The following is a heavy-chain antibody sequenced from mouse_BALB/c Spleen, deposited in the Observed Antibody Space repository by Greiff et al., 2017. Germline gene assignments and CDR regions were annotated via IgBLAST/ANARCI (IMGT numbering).Heavy chain of an antibody. D-gene: IGHD2-3*01. CDR1: GFSLTGYG. J-gene: IGHJ4*01. CDR2: IWGDGST. Sequence: VMLVESGPGLVAPSQSLSITCTVSGFSLTGYGVNWVRQPPGKGLEWLGMIWGDGSTDYNSALKSRLSISKDNSKSQVFLKMNSLQTDDTARYYCARGVYDPLYYYAMDYWGQGTSVTVSS. V-gene: IGHV2-6-7*01. CDR3: ARGVYDPLYYYAMDY.